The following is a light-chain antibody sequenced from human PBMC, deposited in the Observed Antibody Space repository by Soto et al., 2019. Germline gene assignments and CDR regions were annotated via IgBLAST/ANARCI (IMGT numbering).Light chain of an antibody. Sequence: EIVLTQSPGTLSLSPGERAALSCRASQSVSSSYLAWYQQKPGQAPRLIIYDASNRATGIPARFSGSGSGTDFTLKISSLEPEDFVVYYCQQRSNWPTTFGQGTRLEI. CDR1: QSVSSSY. V-gene: IGKV3-11*01. J-gene: IGKJ5*01. CDR2: DAS. CDR3: QQRSNWPTT.